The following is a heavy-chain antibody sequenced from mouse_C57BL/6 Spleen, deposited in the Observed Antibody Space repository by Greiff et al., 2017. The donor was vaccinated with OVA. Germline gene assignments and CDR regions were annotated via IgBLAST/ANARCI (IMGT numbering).Heavy chain of an antibody. D-gene: IGHD3-1*01. CDR2: IDPSDSYT. CDR3: ARSGGRGGFAY. CDR1: GYTFTSYW. J-gene: IGHJ3*01. V-gene: IGHV1-69*01. Sequence: QVQLQQSGAELVMPGASVKLSCKASGYTFTSYWMHWVKQRPGQGLEWIGEIDPSDSYTNYNQKFKGKSTLTVDKSSSTAYMQLSSLTSEDSAVYYCARSGGRGGFAYWGQGTLVTVSA.